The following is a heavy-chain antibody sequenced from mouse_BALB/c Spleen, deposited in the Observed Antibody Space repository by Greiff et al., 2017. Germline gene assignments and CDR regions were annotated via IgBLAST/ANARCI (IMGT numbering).Heavy chain of an antibody. CDR2: ISSGSSTI. Sequence: DVMLVESGGGLVQPGGSRKLSCAASGFTFSSFGMHWVRQAPEKGLEWVAYISSGSSTIYYADTVKGRFTISRDNPKNTLFLQMTSLRSEDTAMYYCARDGSSYVPAWFAYWGQGTLVTVSA. J-gene: IGHJ3*01. CDR1: GFTFSSFG. D-gene: IGHD1-1*01. V-gene: IGHV5-17*02. CDR3: ARDGSSYVPAWFAY.